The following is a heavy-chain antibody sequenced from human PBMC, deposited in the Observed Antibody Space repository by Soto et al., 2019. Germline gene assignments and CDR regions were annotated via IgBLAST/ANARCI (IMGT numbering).Heavy chain of an antibody. V-gene: IGHV4-31*03. J-gene: IGHJ5*02. CDR1: GGSISSGGFY. Sequence: QVQLQESGPGLVKPSQTLSLTCTVSGGSISSGGFYWTWIRQHPGKGLEWIGYIYNSGSTNYNPSLKSRVALSEDTSKNQFSLKLRSVTAADTAIYYCAREVLDYGGPNWFDPWGQGTLVTVSS. CDR2: IYNSGST. D-gene: IGHD4-17*01. CDR3: AREVLDYGGPNWFDP.